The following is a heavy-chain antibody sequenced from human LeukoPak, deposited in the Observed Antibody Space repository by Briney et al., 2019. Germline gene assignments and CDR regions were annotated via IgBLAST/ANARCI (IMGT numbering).Heavy chain of an antibody. D-gene: IGHD3-10*01. V-gene: IGHV3-30-3*01. CDR3: ARSSSGYFDY. CDR1: GFTFSDYA. Sequence: GGSLRLSCAASGFTFSDYALHWVRQAPGKGLEWVAIISDDGSNKYYADSVKGRFTISRDNSKNTLYLQMNSLRAEDTAVYSCARSSSGYFDYWGQGTLVTVSS. J-gene: IGHJ4*02. CDR2: ISDDGSNK.